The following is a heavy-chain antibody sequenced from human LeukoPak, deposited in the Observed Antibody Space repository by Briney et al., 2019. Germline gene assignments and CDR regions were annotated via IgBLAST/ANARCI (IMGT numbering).Heavy chain of an antibody. J-gene: IGHJ4*02. CDR2: IYHSGST. Sequence: PSQTLSLTCTVSGGSISSGGYYWSWIRQPPGKGLEWIGYIYHSGSTYYNPSLKSRVTISVDRSKNQFSLKLSSVTAADTAVYYCARDSPYSSGWYGSSLPGGTFDYWGQGTLVTVSS. CDR1: GGSISSGGYY. V-gene: IGHV4-30-2*01. CDR3: ARDSPYSSGWYGSSLPGGTFDY. D-gene: IGHD6-19*01.